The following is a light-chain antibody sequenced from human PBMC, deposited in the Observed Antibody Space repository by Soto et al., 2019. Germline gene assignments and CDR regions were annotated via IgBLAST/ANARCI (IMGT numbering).Light chain of an antibody. V-gene: IGKV3-20*01. Sequence: EIVLTQSPGTLSLSPGERATLSCRASQSVSSSYLAWYQQKPGQAPRLLIYGASSRATGIPDRXSGRXSGXXXXXXXXXXEPEDFAVYYCQQYGSSPYTFGQGTKLEIK. CDR3: QQYGSSPYT. CDR2: GAS. CDR1: QSVSSSY. J-gene: IGKJ2*01.